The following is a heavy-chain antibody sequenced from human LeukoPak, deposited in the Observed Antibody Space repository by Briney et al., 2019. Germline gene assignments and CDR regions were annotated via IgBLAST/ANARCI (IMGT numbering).Heavy chain of an antibody. CDR2: IDSGYTT. J-gene: IGHJ4*02. D-gene: IGHD6-6*01. CDR3: ARVAFRSSSYISGIDY. CDR1: GFIVSNNY. Sequence: GGSLRLSCATSGFIVSNNYMSWVRQAPGKGLAWVSIIDSGYTTNYIDSVKGRFTISRDSSRNMVYLQMNSLRAEDTAVYYCARVAFRSSSYISGIDYWGQGTLVTVSS. V-gene: IGHV3-53*01.